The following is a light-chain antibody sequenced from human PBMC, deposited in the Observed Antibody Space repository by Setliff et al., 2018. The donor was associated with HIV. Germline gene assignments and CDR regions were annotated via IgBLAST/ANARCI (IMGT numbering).Light chain of an antibody. CDR1: SSDVGGYYS. Sequence: ALTQPASVSGSPGQSITISCTGISSDVGGYYSVSWYQQHPGKAPKLMIYDVINRPSGVSNRFSGSRSGNTASLTISGLQVEDEADYYCSSYTSISTYVFGTGTKVTVL. V-gene: IGLV2-14*03. CDR2: DVI. J-gene: IGLJ1*01. CDR3: SSYTSISTYV.